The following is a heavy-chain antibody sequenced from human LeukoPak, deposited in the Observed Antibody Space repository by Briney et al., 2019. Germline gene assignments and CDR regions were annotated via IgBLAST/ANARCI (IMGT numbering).Heavy chain of an antibody. CDR3: ARVSSSDAFDI. CDR1: GYSITSPNY. Sequence: SETLSLTCTVSGYSITSPNYWGWIRQPPGKGLEWIGSIYHSGSTYYNSSLKSRVTISVDTSKNQFSLKLSSVTAADTAVYHCARVSSSDAFDIWGQGTMVTVSS. CDR2: IYHSGST. V-gene: IGHV4-38-2*02. D-gene: IGHD6-6*01. J-gene: IGHJ3*02.